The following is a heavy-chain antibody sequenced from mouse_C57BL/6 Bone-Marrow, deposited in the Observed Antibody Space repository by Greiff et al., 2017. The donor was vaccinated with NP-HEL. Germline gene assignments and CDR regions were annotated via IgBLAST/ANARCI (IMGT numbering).Heavy chain of an antibody. D-gene: IGHD1-1*01. Sequence: EVQLQQSGPELVKPGASVKMSCKASGYTFTDYNMHWVKQSHGKSLEWIGYINPNNGGTSYNQKFKGKATLTVNKSSSTAYMELRSLTSEDSAVYYCARWAFITTVVYFDYWGQGTTLTVSS. J-gene: IGHJ2*01. CDR2: INPNNGGT. CDR3: ARWAFITTVVYFDY. CDR1: GYTFTDYN. V-gene: IGHV1-22*01.